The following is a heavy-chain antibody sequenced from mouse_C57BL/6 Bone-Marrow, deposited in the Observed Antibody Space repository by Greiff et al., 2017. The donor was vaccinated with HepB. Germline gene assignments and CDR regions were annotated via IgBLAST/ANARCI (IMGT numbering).Heavy chain of an antibody. CDR2: IHPNSGST. Sequence: QVQLKQPGAELVKPGASVKLSCKASGYTFTSYWMHWVKQRPGQGLEWIGMIHPNSGSTNYNEKFKSKATLTVDKSSSTAYMQLSSLTSEDSAVYYWARRGLYYGTPAWFAYWGQGTLVTVSA. D-gene: IGHD1-1*01. CDR3: ARRGLYYGTPAWFAY. CDR1: GYTFTSYW. V-gene: IGHV1-64*01. J-gene: IGHJ3*01.